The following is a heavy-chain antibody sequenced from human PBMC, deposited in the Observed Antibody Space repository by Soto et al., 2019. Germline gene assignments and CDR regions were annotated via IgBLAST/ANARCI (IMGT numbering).Heavy chain of an antibody. V-gene: IGHV4-39*01. CDR1: GGSIISGSYY. Sequence: SETLSLTCTVSGGSIISGSYYWGWIRQPPGKGLEWIGSIYYSGSTYYNPSLKSRVTISVDTSKNQFSLKLSSVTAADTAVYYCERHATSSGWIDYWGQGTLVTVSS. CDR3: ERHATSSGWIDY. CDR2: IYYSGST. D-gene: IGHD6-19*01. J-gene: IGHJ4*02.